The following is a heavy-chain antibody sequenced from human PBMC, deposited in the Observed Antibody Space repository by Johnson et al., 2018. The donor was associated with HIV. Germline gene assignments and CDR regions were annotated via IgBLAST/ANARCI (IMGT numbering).Heavy chain of an antibody. Sequence: QVQLVESGGGVVQPGGSLRLSCAASGFTFSTFGMHWVRQAPGKGLEWVSFKRYDGSNKYYADSVKGRFTISGDNSKNTLSLQMNSLKTEDTAVYYCTTDRATYDAFDIWGQG. CDR3: TTDRATYDAFDI. CDR1: GFTFSTFG. D-gene: IGHD1-26*01. CDR2: KRYDGSNK. J-gene: IGHJ3*02. V-gene: IGHV3-30*02.